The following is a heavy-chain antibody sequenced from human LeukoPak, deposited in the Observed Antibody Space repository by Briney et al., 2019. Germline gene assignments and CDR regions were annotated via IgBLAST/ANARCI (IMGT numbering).Heavy chain of an antibody. V-gene: IGHV3-7*01. J-gene: IGHJ4*02. CDR1: GFAFSSYW. CDR2: IKQDGSEK. CDR3: ARRVPSQVITDYFDY. Sequence: PGGSLRLSCAASGFAFSSYWMSWVRQAPGKGLEWVANIKQDGSEKYYVDSVKGRFTISRDNAKNSLFLQMNSLRVEDTAVYYCARRVPSQVITDYFDYWGQGTLVTVSS. D-gene: IGHD3-16*01.